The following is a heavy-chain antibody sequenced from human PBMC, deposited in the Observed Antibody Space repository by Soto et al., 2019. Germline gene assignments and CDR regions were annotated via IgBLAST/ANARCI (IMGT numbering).Heavy chain of an antibody. CDR3: ARVRLRPTYYYDSSGYYFDY. D-gene: IGHD3-22*01. J-gene: IGHJ4*02. CDR2: INAGNGNT. Sequence: ASVKVSCKASGYTFTSYAMHWVRQAPGQRLEWMGWINAGNGNTKYSQKFQGRVTITRDTSASTAYMELSSLRSEDTAVYYCARVRLRPTYYYDSSGYYFDYWGQGTLVTVSS. V-gene: IGHV1-3*01. CDR1: GYTFTSYA.